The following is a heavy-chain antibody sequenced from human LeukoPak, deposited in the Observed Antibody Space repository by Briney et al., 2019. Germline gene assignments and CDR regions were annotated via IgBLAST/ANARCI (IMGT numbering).Heavy chain of an antibody. J-gene: IGHJ1*01. CDR2: ISNTGGST. CDR1: GFSSNTYA. D-gene: IGHD2-15*01. CDR3: AQQVGYCSSGSCYFTY. Sequence: PGGSLRLSCAASGFSSNTYAMSWVRQAPGKGLAWVSAISNTGGSTYYADSVKGRFTISRDKSKNTLSLQMNSLRAEDTAVYYCAQQVGYCSSGSCYFTYWGRGTLVTVSS. V-gene: IGHV3-23*01.